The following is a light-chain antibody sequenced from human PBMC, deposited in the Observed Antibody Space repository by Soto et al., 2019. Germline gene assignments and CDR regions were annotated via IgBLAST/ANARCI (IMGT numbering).Light chain of an antibody. J-gene: IGLJ2*01. Sequence: QSLLTQPPSVSEAPRQRVTISCSGSSYNIGNNAVNWYQQLPGKAPKLLIYYDDLLPSGVSDRFSGSKSGTSASLAISGLQSEDEADYYCAAWDDSLNGPVFGGGTKLTVL. CDR1: SYNIGNNA. CDR2: YDD. V-gene: IGLV1-36*01. CDR3: AAWDDSLNGPV.